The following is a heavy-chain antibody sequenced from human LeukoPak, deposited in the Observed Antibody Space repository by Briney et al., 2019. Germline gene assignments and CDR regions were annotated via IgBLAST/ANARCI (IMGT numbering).Heavy chain of an antibody. CDR1: GFTFSSYG. Sequence: GGSLRLSCAASGFTFSSYGMHWVRQAPGKGLQWLSGISASGDVTFHADRVKGRFAIFRDNSKNTLYLQMTGLRAGDTAEYYCAKSLFTSATGTGRAFHIWGQGTMVTVSS. V-gene: IGHV3-23*01. CDR3: AKSLFTSATGTGRAFHI. CDR2: ISASGDVT. J-gene: IGHJ3*02. D-gene: IGHD1-1*01.